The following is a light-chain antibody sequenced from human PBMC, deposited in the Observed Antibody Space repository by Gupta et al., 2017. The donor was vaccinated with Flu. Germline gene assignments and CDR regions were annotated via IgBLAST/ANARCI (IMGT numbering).Light chain of an antibody. CDR1: SSDVGGYNY. Sequence: QSALTQPPSASGSPGQSVTISCTGTSSDVGGYNYVSWYQQHPGKAPKLMIYEVSNRPPGVPDRFSGSKSGNTASLTVSGRQAEDEADYYCSSYAGSNNFEVFGGGTKLTVL. CDR2: EVS. CDR3: SSYAGSNNFEV. J-gene: IGLJ2*01. V-gene: IGLV2-8*01.